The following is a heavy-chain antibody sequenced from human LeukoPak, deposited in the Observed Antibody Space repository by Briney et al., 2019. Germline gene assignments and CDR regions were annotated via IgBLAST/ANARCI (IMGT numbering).Heavy chain of an antibody. V-gene: IGHV1-2*02. CDR1: GGTFSSYA. Sequence: EASVKVSCKASGGTFSSYAISWVRQAPGQGLEWMGWINPNSGGTNYAQKFQGRVTMTRDTSISTAYMELSRLRSDDTAVYYCARDGGYSYGLYYFDYWGQGTLVTVSS. CDR3: ARDGGYSYGLYYFDY. D-gene: IGHD5-18*01. J-gene: IGHJ4*02. CDR2: INPNSGGT.